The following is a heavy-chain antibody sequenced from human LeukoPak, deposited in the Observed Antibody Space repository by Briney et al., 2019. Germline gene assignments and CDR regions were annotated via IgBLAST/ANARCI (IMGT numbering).Heavy chain of an antibody. CDR2: IYYSGST. D-gene: IGHD6-19*01. CDR3: ARLLSSDWYKGAFDI. Sequence: SETLSLTCTVSGGSISSNSYYWGWIRQPPGKGLEWIGSIYYSGSTYYNPSLKSRVTSSVDTSKNQFSLKLSSVTAADTAVYYCARLLSSDWYKGAFDIWGQGTMVTVSS. CDR1: GGSISSNSYY. V-gene: IGHV4-39*01. J-gene: IGHJ3*02.